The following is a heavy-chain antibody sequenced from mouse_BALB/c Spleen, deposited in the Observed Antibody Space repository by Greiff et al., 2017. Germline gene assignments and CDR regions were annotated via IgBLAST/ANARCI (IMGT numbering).Heavy chain of an antibody. D-gene: IGHD1-1*01. Sequence: QVQLKESGPELVKPGASVKISCKASGYTFTDYYINWVKQKPGQGLEWIGWIYPGSGNTKYNEKFKGKATLTVDTSSSTAYMQLSSLTSEDTAVYFCATSDYYGSAWFAYWGQGTLVTVSA. CDR3: ATSDYYGSAWFAY. CDR2: IYPGSGNT. J-gene: IGHJ3*01. CDR1: GYTFTDYY. V-gene: IGHV1-84*02.